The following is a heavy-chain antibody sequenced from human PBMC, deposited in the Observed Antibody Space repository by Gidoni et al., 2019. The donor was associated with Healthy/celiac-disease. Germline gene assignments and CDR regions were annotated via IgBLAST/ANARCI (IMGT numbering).Heavy chain of an antibody. CDR2: ISSSSSYI. CDR3: ARDVITMVRGVITSAEYFQH. Sequence: EVPLVESGGGLVKPGGSLRLSSAAYGSTFSSYSINWVRQAPGKGLEWVSSISSSSSYIYYADSVKGRFTISRDNAKNSLYLQMNSLRAEDTAVYYCARDVITMVRGVITSAEYFQHWGQGTLVTVSS. D-gene: IGHD3-10*01. J-gene: IGHJ1*01. V-gene: IGHV3-21*01. CDR1: GSTFSSYS.